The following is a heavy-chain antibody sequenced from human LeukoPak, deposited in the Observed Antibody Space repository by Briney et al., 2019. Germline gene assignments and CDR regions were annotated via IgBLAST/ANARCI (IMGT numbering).Heavy chain of an antibody. D-gene: IGHD6-19*01. CDR1: GHTFTNFY. V-gene: IGHV1-46*01. CDR3: AREKTSGAFHY. Sequence: GASVKVSRRAPGHTFTNFYMHWVRQAPGQGLEWMAIINPSGSSTNYAQKFQGRITMTRDTSTSTVYMELNSLRSEDTAVYYCAREKTSGAFHYWGQGTLVTVSS. J-gene: IGHJ4*02. CDR2: INPSGSST.